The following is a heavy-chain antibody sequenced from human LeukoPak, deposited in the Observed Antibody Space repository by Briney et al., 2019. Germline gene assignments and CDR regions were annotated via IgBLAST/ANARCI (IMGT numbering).Heavy chain of an antibody. CDR1: GFTFSSYE. D-gene: IGHD3-10*01. CDR3: ARDSYYYGSGSPSMDV. V-gene: IGHV3-48*03. J-gene: IGHJ6*03. CDR2: ISRSGSSK. Sequence: PGGSLRLSCAASGFTFSSYEMKSVRQAPGKGLEWVSHISRSGSSKNYADSVKGRFTISRDNAKNSLYLQMNSLRAEDTAVYYCARDSYYYGSGSPSMDVWGKGTTVTVSS.